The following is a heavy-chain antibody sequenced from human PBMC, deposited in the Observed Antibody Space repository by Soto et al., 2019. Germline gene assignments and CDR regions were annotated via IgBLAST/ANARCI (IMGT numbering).Heavy chain of an antibody. J-gene: IGHJ5*02. CDR3: ARVDWNYWWFDP. Sequence: ASVKVSCKASGYTFASYYMHWVRQAPGQGLEWMGIINPSGGSTSYAQKFQGRVTMTRDTSTSTVYMELSSLRSEDTAVYYCARVDWNYWWFDPWGQGTLVTVSS. V-gene: IGHV1-46*01. D-gene: IGHD1-7*01. CDR1: GYTFASYY. CDR2: INPSGGST.